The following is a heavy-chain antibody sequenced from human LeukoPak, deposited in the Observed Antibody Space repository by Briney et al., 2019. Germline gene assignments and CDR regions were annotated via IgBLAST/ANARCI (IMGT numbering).Heavy chain of an antibody. CDR2: ISGSGGST. V-gene: IGHV3-23*01. CDR1: GFTFSSYA. J-gene: IGHJ4*02. D-gene: IGHD3-16*01. Sequence: PGGSLRLSCAASGFTFSSYAMSWVRQAPGKGLEWASAISGSGGSTYYADSVKGRFTISRDNSKNTLYLQMNSLRAEDTAVYYCAAYPQYYFDYWGQGTLVTVSS. CDR3: AAYPQYYFDY.